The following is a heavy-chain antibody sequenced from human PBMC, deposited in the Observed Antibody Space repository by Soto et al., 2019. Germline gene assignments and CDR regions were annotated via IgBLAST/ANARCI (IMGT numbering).Heavy chain of an antibody. CDR3: ARVALGYCSSTSCSWFDP. Sequence: SVKVSCKASGGTFSSYAISWVRQAPGQGLEWMGRIIPIFGTANYAQKFQGRVTITADKSTSTAYMELSSLRSEDTAVYYCARVALGYCSSTSCSWFDPWGQGTLVTVSS. CDR2: IIPIFGTA. D-gene: IGHD2-2*01. J-gene: IGHJ5*02. V-gene: IGHV1-69*06. CDR1: GGTFSSYA.